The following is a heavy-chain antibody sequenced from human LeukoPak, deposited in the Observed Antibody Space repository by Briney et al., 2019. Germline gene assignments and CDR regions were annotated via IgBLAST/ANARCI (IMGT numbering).Heavy chain of an antibody. CDR3: ARGSLGPRLNV. D-gene: IGHD1-1*01. CDR2: ISHSGST. Sequence: GSLRLSCAASGFTFSSYSMNWIRQPPGKGLEWIGEISHSGSTNYNPSLKSRVSTSVDTSKNQFSLKLSSVTAADTAVYYCARGSLGPRLNVWGQGTLVTVSS. V-gene: IGHV4-34*01. CDR1: GFTFSSYS. J-gene: IGHJ4*02.